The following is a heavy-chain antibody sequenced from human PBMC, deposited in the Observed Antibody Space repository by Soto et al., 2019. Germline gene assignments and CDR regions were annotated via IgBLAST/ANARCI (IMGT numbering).Heavy chain of an antibody. Sequence: XESLRLSCAASGFTFSSYAMSWARQAPGKGLEWVSAISGSGGSTYYADSVKGRFTISRDNSKNTLYLQMNSLRAEDTAVYYCAKDLASGSVFGVVIIPYYYYGMDVWGQGTTVTVSS. J-gene: IGHJ6*02. D-gene: IGHD3-3*01. V-gene: IGHV3-23*01. CDR1: GFTFSSYA. CDR3: AKDLASGSVFGVVIIPYYYYGMDV. CDR2: ISGSGGST.